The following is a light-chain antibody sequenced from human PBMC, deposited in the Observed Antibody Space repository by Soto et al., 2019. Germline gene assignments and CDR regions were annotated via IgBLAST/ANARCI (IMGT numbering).Light chain of an antibody. CDR1: QDIGSY. CDR2: TAS. CDR3: TTEIYT. V-gene: IGKV1-9*01. Sequence: IQLTQSPSSLSASVGDRVTIACRASQDIGSYLAWYQQKPGKAPKVLIYTASTLQSGVPSRFSGSGSGTDFTLTISSLQPDFFFNDTATTEIYTF. J-gene: IGKJ2*01.